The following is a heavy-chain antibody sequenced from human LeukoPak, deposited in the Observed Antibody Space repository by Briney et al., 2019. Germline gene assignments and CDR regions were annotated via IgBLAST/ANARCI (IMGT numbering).Heavy chain of an antibody. V-gene: IGHV3-66*01. CDR3: APHIHYSYEY. D-gene: IGHD5-18*01. J-gene: IGHJ4*02. CDR2: LYSSGIT. Sequence: GGSLRLSCAASGFTVSTNYMSWVRQAPGKGLEWVSVLYSSGITYYTDSVKGRFSISRDNSRNTLSLQMSSLRAEDTAVYYCAPHIHYSYEYWGRGTLVTVS. CDR1: GFTVSTNY.